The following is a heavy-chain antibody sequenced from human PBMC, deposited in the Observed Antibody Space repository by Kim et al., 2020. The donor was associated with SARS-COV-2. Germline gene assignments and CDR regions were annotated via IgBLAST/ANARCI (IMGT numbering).Heavy chain of an antibody. CDR2: SAGRNK. J-gene: IGHJ4*02. Sequence: SAGRNKYNADSVKGRFSISRDKSKNMLYLQMNGLRAEDTAVYYCTSFESWGQGTLVTVSS. V-gene: IGHV3-33*01. CDR3: TSFES.